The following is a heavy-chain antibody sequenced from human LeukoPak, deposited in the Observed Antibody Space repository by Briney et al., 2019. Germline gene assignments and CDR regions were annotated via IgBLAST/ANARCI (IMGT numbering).Heavy chain of an antibody. CDR2: ISAYNGNT. V-gene: IGHV1-18*01. CDR3: ARASGTTVLAFDI. Sequence: ASVKVSCKTSGYTFSRHGITWVRQAPGQGLEWMGWISAYNGNTNYAQKLQGRVTMTTDTSTSTAYMELRSLRSDDTAVYYCARASGTTVLAFDIWGQGTMVTASS. CDR1: GYTFSRHG. D-gene: IGHD1-7*01. J-gene: IGHJ3*02.